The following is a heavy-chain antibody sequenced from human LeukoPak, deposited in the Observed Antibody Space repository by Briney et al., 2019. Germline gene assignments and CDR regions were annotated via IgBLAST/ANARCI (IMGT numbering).Heavy chain of an antibody. J-gene: IGHJ6*04. CDR1: GGSFSGYY. CDR2: INHSGST. CDR3: ARGRYCSSTSCYLYYGMDV. V-gene: IGHV4-34*01. D-gene: IGHD2-2*01. Sequence: PSETLSLTCVVYGGSFSGYYWSWIRQPPGKGLEWIGEINHSGSTNYNPSLKSRVTISVDTSKNQFSLKLSSVTAADTAVYYCARGRYCSSTSCYLYYGMDVWGKGTTVTVSS.